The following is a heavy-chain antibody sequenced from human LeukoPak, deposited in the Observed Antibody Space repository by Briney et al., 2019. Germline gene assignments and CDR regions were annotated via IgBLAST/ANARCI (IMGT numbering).Heavy chain of an antibody. CDR2: ISYDGSNK. Sequence: GGSLRLSCAASGFTFSGYGMHWVRQAPGKGLEWVAVISYDGSNKYYADSVKGRFTISRDNSKNTLYLQMNSLRAEDTAVYYCAKLPGYSSSWYSPAPVSNDYWGQGTLVTVSS. J-gene: IGHJ4*02. V-gene: IGHV3-30*18. CDR3: AKLPGYSSSWYSPAPVSNDY. CDR1: GFTFSGYG. D-gene: IGHD6-13*01.